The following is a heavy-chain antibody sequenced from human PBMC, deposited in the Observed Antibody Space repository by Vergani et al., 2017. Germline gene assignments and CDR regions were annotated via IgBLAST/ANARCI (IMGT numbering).Heavy chain of an antibody. Sequence: EAQLVESGGGLVQPGGSLRLSCAASGFTFSSYWMTWVRQAPGKGLEWVANIKQDGSENYYVDSVKGRITISRDNAKNSLYLQMNSLRAEDTAVYYCARGYYDSSTHWGQGTLVTVSS. J-gene: IGHJ1*01. D-gene: IGHD3-22*01. CDR3: ARGYYDSSTH. V-gene: IGHV3-7*03. CDR2: IKQDGSEN. CDR1: GFTFSSYW.